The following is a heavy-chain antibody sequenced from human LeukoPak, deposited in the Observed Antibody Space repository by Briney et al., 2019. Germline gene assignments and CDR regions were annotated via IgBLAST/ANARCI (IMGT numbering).Heavy chain of an antibody. CDR1: GFTFSSYS. J-gene: IGHJ4*02. CDR3: ARAGQWEPFDY. D-gene: IGHD1-26*01. V-gene: IGHV3-48*01. Sequence: GGSLRLSCAASGFTFSSYSMNWVRQAPGKGLEWVSYISSSSSTIYYADSVKGRFTISRDNAKNSLYLQMNSLRAEDTAVYYCARAGQWEPFDYWGQGTLVTVSS. CDR2: ISSSSSTI.